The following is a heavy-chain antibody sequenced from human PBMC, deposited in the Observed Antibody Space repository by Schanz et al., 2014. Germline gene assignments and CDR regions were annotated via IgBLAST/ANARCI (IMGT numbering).Heavy chain of an antibody. D-gene: IGHD2-15*01. CDR3: ARDQLECSAERYSVEVFEI. J-gene: IGHJ4*02. V-gene: IGHV1-69*04. Sequence: VQLEQSGAEVKKPGSSVKVSCKASGGTFSSFGINWVRQAPGQGLEWMGRIIPSLGLAKYEQKFQDKVTITADTSTTAAYMELSGLRSESTAVYDCARDQLECSAERYSVEVFEIWGQGTLVIVYS. CDR1: GGTFSSFG. CDR2: IIPSLGLA.